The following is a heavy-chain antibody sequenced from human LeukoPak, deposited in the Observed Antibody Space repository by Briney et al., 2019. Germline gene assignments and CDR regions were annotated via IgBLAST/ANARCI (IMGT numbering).Heavy chain of an antibody. CDR2: NSGGST. CDR3: ARGPSGYHNT. D-gene: IGHD5-12*01. CDR1: EFSVGSNY. V-gene: IGHV3-66*01. Sequence: PGGSLRLSCAASEFSVGSNYMTWVGQAPGKGLEWVSLNSGGSTYYADSVKGRFTISRDNSKNTLYLQMNSLRAEDTAVYYCARGPSGYHNTGGQGTLVTVSS. J-gene: IGHJ4*02.